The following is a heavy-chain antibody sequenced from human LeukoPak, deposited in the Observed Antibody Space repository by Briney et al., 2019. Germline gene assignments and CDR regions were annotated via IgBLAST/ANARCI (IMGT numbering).Heavy chain of an antibody. J-gene: IGHJ4*02. D-gene: IGHD3-10*01. CDR1: GFTFSTYW. CDR3: ARPVLTYGSGSYYLDY. CDR2: IKQDGSGK. Sequence: GGSLRLSCAASGFTFSTYWMSWVRQAPGKGLELVANIKQDGSGKYYVDSVKGRFTISRDNSKNTLYLQMNSLRAEDTAVYYCARPVLTYGSGSYYLDYWGQGTLVTVSS. V-gene: IGHV3-7*01.